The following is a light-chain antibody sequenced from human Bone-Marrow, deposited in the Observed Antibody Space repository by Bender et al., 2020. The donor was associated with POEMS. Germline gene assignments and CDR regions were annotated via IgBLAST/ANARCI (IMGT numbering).Light chain of an antibody. CDR3: QAWDSSSNVV. Sequence: SYELTQPPSVSVSPGQTATITCSGHKLGDKYACWYQQRPRPSPVLAIYQDTKGPSGIPKRFSGSNSGNSDTLTITGTEAMDEADYYCQAWDSSSNVVFGGGTQLTVL. CDR1: KLGDKY. CDR2: QDT. J-gene: IGLJ2*01. V-gene: IGLV3-1*01.